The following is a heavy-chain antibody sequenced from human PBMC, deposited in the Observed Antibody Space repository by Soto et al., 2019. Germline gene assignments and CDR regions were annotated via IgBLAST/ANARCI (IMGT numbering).Heavy chain of an antibody. J-gene: IGHJ4*02. V-gene: IGHV3-30-3*01. CDR2: ISYDGSNK. Sequence: GGSLRLSCAASGFTFSSYAMHWVRQAPGKGLEWVAVISYDGSNKYYADSVKGRFTISRDNSKNTLYLQMNSLRAEDTAVYYCAREGAILGNWNYAQLDYWGQGTLVTVSS. D-gene: IGHD1-7*01. CDR3: AREGAILGNWNYAQLDY. CDR1: GFTFSSYA.